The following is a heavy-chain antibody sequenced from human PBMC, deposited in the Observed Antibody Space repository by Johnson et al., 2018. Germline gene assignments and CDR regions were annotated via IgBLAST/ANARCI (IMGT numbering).Heavy chain of an antibody. J-gene: IGHJ6*02. CDR2: IYHTGTT. V-gene: IGHV4-59*02. CDR1: GGSVSSSY. Sequence: QVQLQESGPGLVKXSETXSLXCTVSGGSVSSSYWNWIRQPPGKGLEWMGYIYHTGTTNYNPSLKSRVTMSVDTSKTQFSLNLSSVTAADPAVYYCPRDTRTLVVPYGVDVWGQGTTVTVSS. D-gene: IGHD4/OR15-4a*01. CDR3: PRDTRTLVVPYGVDV.